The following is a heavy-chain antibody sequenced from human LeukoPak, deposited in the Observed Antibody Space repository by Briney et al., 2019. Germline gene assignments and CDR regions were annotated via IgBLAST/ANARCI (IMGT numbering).Heavy chain of an antibody. CDR1: GHSISSGHY. CDR2: IYHSGST. J-gene: IGHJ3*02. D-gene: IGHD2-2*01. CDR3: AALGVPAARRRAFDI. Sequence: PSETLSLTCAVSGHSISSGHYWGWIRQPPGKGLEWIGTIYHSGSTNYNPSLKSRVTISVDTSKNQFSLKLSSVTAADTAVYYCAALGVPAARRRAFDIWGQGTMVTVSS. V-gene: IGHV4-38-2*01.